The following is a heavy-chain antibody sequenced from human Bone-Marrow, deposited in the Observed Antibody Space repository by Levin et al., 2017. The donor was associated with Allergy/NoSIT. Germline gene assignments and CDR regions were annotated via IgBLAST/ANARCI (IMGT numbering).Heavy chain of an antibody. Sequence: GGSLRLSCAASGFTFSSYWMHWVRQAPGKGLMWVSRINSDGSSTNYADSVKGRFTISRDNAKNTLYLQMNSLRVEDTAVYYCAKGGQGHFDYWGQGTLVTVSS. CDR2: INSDGSST. CDR3: AKGGQGHFDY. V-gene: IGHV3-74*01. D-gene: IGHD3-16*01. CDR1: GFTFSSYW. J-gene: IGHJ4*02.